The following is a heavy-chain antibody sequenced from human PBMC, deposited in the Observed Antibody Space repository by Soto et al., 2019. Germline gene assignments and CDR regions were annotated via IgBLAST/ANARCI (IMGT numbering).Heavy chain of an antibody. Sequence: QVQLVQSGAEVKKPGSSVKVSCKASGGTFSSYAISWVRQAPGQGLEWMGGIIPIFGTAHYAQKFQGRVTITADESTSTAYMELSSLRSEATAVYYCAALYGSGSYYNGFDYWGQGTLVTVSS. J-gene: IGHJ4*02. V-gene: IGHV1-69*12. CDR2: IIPIFGTA. CDR1: GGTFSSYA. CDR3: AALYGSGSYYNGFDY. D-gene: IGHD3-10*01.